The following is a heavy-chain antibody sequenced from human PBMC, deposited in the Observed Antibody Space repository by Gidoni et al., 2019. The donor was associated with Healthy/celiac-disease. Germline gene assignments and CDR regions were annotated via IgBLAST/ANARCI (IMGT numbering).Heavy chain of an antibody. J-gene: IGHJ4*02. D-gene: IGHD2-21*02. CDR1: GYTFTSYY. V-gene: IGHV1-46*01. CDR3: ASSIVVVTAFDY. CDR2: INPSDGST. Sequence: QVQLVQSGAEVKKPGASVKVSCKASGYTFTSYYMHWVRQAPGQGLEWMGIINPSDGSTSYAQKFQGRVTMTRDTSTSTVYMGLSSLRSEDTAVYYCASSIVVVTAFDYWGQGTLVTVSS.